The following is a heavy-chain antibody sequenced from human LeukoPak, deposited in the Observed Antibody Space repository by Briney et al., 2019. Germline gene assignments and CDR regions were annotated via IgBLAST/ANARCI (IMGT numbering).Heavy chain of an antibody. V-gene: IGHV4-59*01. CDR1: GGSISSYY. CDR2: IYYSGST. D-gene: IGHD3-22*01. CDR3: ARDYYDSSGYYGLEDY. Sequence: PSETLSLTCTVSGGSISSYYWSWIRQPPGKGLEWIGYIYYSGSTNYNPSLKSRVTISVDTSKNQFSLKLSSVTAEDTAVYYCARDYYDSSGYYGLEDYWGQGTLVTVSS. J-gene: IGHJ4*02.